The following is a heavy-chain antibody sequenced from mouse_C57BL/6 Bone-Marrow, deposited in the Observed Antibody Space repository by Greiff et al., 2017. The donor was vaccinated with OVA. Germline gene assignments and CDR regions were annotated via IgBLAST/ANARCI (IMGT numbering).Heavy chain of an antibody. CDR3: ARRNLRAHWYFDV. CDR2: ISSGGSYT. J-gene: IGHJ1*03. Sequence: EVKVVESGGDLVKPGGSLKLSCAASGFTFSSYGMSWVRQTPDKRLEWVATISSGGSYTYYPDSVKGRFTISRDHAKNTLYLQMSSLKSEDTAMYYCARRNLRAHWYFDVWGTGTTVTVSS. D-gene: IGHD1-3*01. V-gene: IGHV5-6*02. CDR1: GFTFSSYG.